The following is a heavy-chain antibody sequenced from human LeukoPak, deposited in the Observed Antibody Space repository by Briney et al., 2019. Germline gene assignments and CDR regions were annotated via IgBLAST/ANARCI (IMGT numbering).Heavy chain of an antibody. V-gene: IGHV4-31*03. CDR3: ASPQIVVPAAIWKRDAFDI. Sequence: PSETLSLTCTVSGGSISSGGYYWSWIRQHPGKGLEWIGYIYYSGSTYYNPSLKSRVTISVDTSKNQFSLKLSSVTAADTAVYYCASPQIVVPAAIWKRDAFDIWGQGTMVTVSS. CDR2: IYYSGST. D-gene: IGHD2-2*01. J-gene: IGHJ3*02. CDR1: GGSISSGGYY.